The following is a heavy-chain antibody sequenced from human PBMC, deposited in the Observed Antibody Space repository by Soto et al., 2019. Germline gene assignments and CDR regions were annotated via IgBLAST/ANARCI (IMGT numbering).Heavy chain of an antibody. CDR3: AKGSLVRGPYYFDY. D-gene: IGHD1-26*01. J-gene: IGHJ4*02. CDR2: ISYDGSNK. V-gene: IGHV3-30*18. CDR1: GFTFSSYG. Sequence: GGSRRLSCAASGFTFSSYGMHWVRQAPGKGLEWVAVISYDGSNKYYADSVKGRFAISRDNSKNTLYLQMNSLRAADTAVYYCAKGSLVRGPYYFDYWGQGTLVTVSS.